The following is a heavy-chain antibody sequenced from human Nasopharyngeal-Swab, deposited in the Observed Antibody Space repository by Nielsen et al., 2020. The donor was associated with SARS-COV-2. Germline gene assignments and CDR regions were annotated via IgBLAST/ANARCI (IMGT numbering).Heavy chain of an antibody. V-gene: IGHV1-24*01. Sequence: ASVKVSCKVSGYTLTELSMHWVRQAPGKGLEWMGGFDPEDGETIYAQKFQGRVTMTEDTSTDTFYLDLSSLRSEDTAVYYCATDLYDQDGTVYYLNTFHIWGQGTMVTVSS. D-gene: IGHD3-9*01. CDR3: ATDLYDQDGTVYYLNTFHI. J-gene: IGHJ3*02. CDR2: FDPEDGET. CDR1: GYTLTELS.